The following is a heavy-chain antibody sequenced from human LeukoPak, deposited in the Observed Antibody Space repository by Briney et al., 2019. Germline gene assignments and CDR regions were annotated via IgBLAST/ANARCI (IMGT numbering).Heavy chain of an antibody. CDR3: ARGLYDILTGYYSGTDY. CDR1: GASFSGYY. V-gene: IGHV4-34*01. CDR2: INQSGST. J-gene: IGHJ4*02. Sequence: SETLSLTCAVYGASFSGYYWSWIRQPPGKGLEWIGEINQSGSTNYNPSLKSRATISVDTSKNQFSLKLSSVTAADTAVYYCARGLYDILTGYYSGTDYWGQGTLVTVSS. D-gene: IGHD3-9*01.